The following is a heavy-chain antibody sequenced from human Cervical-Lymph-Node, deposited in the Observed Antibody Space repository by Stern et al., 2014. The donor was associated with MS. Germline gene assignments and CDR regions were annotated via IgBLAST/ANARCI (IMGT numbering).Heavy chain of an antibody. V-gene: IGHV4-61*02. D-gene: IGHD1-26*01. CDR1: GGSISSSGYY. Sequence: QVQLVQSGPGLVKPSQTLSLTCTVSGGSISSSGYYWSWIRQPADKGLEWIGRIHDSGSTYYNPSLKSRVTLSKDTPKNQFSLKLTSVTAADTAVYYCATTRWDLFTWNWFDPWGQGTLVTVSS. CDR2: IHDSGST. CDR3: ATTRWDLFTWNWFDP. J-gene: IGHJ5*02.